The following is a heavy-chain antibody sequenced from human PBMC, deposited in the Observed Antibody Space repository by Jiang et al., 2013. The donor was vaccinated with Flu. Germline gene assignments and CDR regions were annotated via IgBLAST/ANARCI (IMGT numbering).Heavy chain of an antibody. Sequence: AMHWVRQVPGKGLEWVSGINWDSGRIGYADSVKGRFTVSRDSAKNSLYLQMNSLRAEDTALYYCAKDMGLYYYDSTGYYGDYYGMDVWGQGTTVTVSS. J-gene: IGHJ6*02. CDR1: A. CDR2: INWDSGRI. CDR3: AKDMGLYYYDSTGYYGDYYGMDV. D-gene: IGHD3-22*01. V-gene: IGHV3-9*01.